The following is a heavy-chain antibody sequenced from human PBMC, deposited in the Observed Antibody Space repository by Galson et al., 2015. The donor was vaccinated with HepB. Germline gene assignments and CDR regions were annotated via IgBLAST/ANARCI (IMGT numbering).Heavy chain of an antibody. Sequence: SLRLSCAASGFTFSSYAMHWVRQAPGKGLEWVAVISYDGSNKYYADSVKGRFTISRDNSKNTLYLQMNSLRAEDTAVYYCARETPAARRYMDVWGKGTTVTVSS. V-gene: IGHV3-30-3*01. CDR2: ISYDGSNK. D-gene: IGHD2-2*01. J-gene: IGHJ6*03. CDR1: GFTFSSYA. CDR3: ARETPAARRYMDV.